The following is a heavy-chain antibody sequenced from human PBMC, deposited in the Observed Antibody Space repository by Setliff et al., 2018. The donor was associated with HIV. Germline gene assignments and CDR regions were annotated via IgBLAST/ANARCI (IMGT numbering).Heavy chain of an antibody. CDR2: IIPIFGTT. J-gene: IGHJ6*02. V-gene: IGHV1-69*13. Sequence: GASVKVSCKASGGTFSSYAISWVRQAPGQGLEWMGGIIPIFGTTNYAQKFQGRVTITADEWTSTAYMELSSLRSEDTAVYYCARDPSIAVAGAAVWGQGTTVTV. CDR1: GGTFSSYA. D-gene: IGHD6-19*01. CDR3: ARDPSIAVAGAAV.